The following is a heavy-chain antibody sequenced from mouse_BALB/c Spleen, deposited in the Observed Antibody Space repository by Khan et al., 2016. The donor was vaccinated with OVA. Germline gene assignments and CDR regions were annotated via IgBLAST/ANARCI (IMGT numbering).Heavy chain of an antibody. CDR1: GYTFTSYW. V-gene: IGHV1-7*01. CDR3: ARDRIDY. J-gene: IGHJ2*01. CDR2: INPTSGYT. Sequence: QVQLKQSGAELAKPGASVKMSCKASGYTFTSYWMHWIKQRPGQGLEWIGYINPTSGYTDYNQKFEDKATLTADKSSSTAYMQLSSLTSDDSAVYYCARDRIDYWGQGTTLTVSS.